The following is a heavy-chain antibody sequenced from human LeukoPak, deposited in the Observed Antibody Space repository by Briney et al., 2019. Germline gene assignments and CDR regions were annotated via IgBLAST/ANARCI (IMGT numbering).Heavy chain of an antibody. J-gene: IGHJ5*02. Sequence: SGPTLVNPTQTLTLTCTFSGFSLSTSGLGVAWIRQPPGKALQWLALIYCNDDKRYSPSPNNRPNITKYTSKTKGVLTMTNMDPVGTATYYCVYSRGYSYGNWFDPWGQGTLVTVSS. V-gene: IGHV2-5*01. D-gene: IGHD5-18*01. CDR3: VYSRGYSYGNWFDP. CDR1: GFSLSTSGLG. CDR2: IYCNDDK.